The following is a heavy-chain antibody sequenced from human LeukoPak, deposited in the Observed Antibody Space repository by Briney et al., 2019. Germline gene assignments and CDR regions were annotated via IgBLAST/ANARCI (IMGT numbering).Heavy chain of an antibody. CDR1: GYTFTDCY. Sequence: GATVKISCKASGYTFTDCYMHWVQQAPGKGLEWMGRVDPEDGETIYAEKFQGRVTITADTSTDTAYMELSSLRSEDTAVYYCATGEVVDYYYYMDVWGKGTTVAVSS. J-gene: IGHJ6*03. CDR2: VDPEDGET. CDR3: ATGEVVDYYYYMDV. V-gene: IGHV1-69-2*01.